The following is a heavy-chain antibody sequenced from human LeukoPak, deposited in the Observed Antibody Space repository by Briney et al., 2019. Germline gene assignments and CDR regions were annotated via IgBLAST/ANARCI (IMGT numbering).Heavy chain of an antibody. D-gene: IGHD1-1*01. CDR2: IDRSGGAI. CDR3: ADNLSR. J-gene: IGHJ4*02. CDR1: GFTFSSYA. V-gene: IGHV3-48*04. Sequence: GGSLRLSCAASGFTFSSYAMSWVRQAPGKGLEWISYIDRSGGAIYYADSVKGRFTISRDNAKNSLYLQMSSLRADDTAVYFCADNLSRWGQGTLVTVSS.